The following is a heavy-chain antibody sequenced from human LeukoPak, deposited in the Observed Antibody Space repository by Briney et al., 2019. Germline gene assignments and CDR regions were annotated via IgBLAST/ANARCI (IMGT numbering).Heavy chain of an antibody. CDR1: GFTFSSYA. CDR2: ISYDGSNK. V-gene: IGHV3-30-3*01. Sequence: GGSLRLSCAASGFTFSSYAIHWVRQAPGKGLEWVAVISYDGSNKYYADSVKGRFTISRNNSKNSLYLQMNSLGAEDTALYYCAKDWEEMATMGPWSWAFDIWGQGTMVTVSS. J-gene: IGHJ3*02. CDR3: AKDWEEMATMGPWSWAFDI. D-gene: IGHD5-24*01.